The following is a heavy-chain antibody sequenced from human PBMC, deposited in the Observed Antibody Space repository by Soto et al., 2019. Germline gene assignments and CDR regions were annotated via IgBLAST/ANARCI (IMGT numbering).Heavy chain of an antibody. D-gene: IGHD6-6*01. Sequence: ASVKVSCKASGYTLTSYYMHWVRQAPGQGLEWMGIINPSGGSTSYAQKFQGRVTMTRDTSTSTVYMELSSLRSEDTAVYYCASSSSSAYYFDYWGQGTLVTVSS. CDR1: GYTLTSYY. CDR2: INPSGGST. V-gene: IGHV1-46*01. J-gene: IGHJ4*02. CDR3: ASSSSSAYYFDY.